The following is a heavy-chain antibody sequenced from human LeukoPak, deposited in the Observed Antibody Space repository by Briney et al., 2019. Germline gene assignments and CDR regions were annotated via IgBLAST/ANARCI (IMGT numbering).Heavy chain of an antibody. D-gene: IGHD3-22*01. J-gene: IGHJ4*02. CDR3: TRTYYYDSRDYFDY. V-gene: IGHV3-74*01. Sequence: GSLRLSCAASGFTFSSYWLHWFRQVPRKGLVWGSRIKTDGSNTVYADNVKGRFTISRDNAKNTLSLQLNSLRVEDTAVYYCTRTYYYDSRDYFDYWGQGALVTVSS. CDR2: IKTDGSNT. CDR1: GFTFSSYW.